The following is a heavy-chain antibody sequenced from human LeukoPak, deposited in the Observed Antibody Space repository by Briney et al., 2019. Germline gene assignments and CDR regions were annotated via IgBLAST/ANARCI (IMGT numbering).Heavy chain of an antibody. CDR2: ISSSGSTI. Sequence: GGSLRLSCAASGFTFSSYGMHWVRQAPGKGLEWVSYISSSGSTIYYADSVKGRFTISRDNVKNSLYLQMNSLRAEDTAVYYCAKGVTRGAFDIWGQGTMVTVSS. CDR1: GFTFSSYG. D-gene: IGHD5-18*01. J-gene: IGHJ3*02. V-gene: IGHV3-48*04. CDR3: AKGVTRGAFDI.